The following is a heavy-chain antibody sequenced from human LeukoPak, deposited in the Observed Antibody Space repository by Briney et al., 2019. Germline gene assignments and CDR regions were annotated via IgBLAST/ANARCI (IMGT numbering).Heavy chain of an antibody. J-gene: IGHJ4*02. D-gene: IGHD6-13*01. CDR2: ISYDGSNK. Sequence: RSLRLSCAASGFTFSSYAMHWVRQAPGKGLEWVAVISYDGSNKYYADSVKGRFTISRDNSKNTLYLQMNSLRAEDTAVYYCARDRGYSSSWPLDYWGQGTLVTVSS. V-gene: IGHV3-30*04. CDR1: GFTFSSYA. CDR3: ARDRGYSSSWPLDY.